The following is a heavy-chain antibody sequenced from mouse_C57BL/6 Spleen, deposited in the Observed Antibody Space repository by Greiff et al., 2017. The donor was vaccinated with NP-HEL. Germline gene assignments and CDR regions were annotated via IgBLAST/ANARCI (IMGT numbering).Heavy chain of an antibody. CDR3: ARLRDYGYFDY. D-gene: IGHD2-4*01. J-gene: IGHJ2*01. CDR2: IYPGDGDT. Sequence: VQLQQSGAELVKPGASVKISCKASGYAFSSYWMNWVKQRPGKGLEWIGQIYPGDGDTNYNGKFKGKATLTADKSSSTAYMQLSSLTSEDSAVYFCARLRDYGYFDYWGQGTTLTVSS. CDR1: GYAFSSYW. V-gene: IGHV1-80*01.